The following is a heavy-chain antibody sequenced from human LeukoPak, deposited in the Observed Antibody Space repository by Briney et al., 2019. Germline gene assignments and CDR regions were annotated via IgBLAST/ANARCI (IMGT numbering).Heavy chain of an antibody. CDR2: IWYDGSKK. V-gene: IGHV3-30*02. Sequence: QPGGSLRLSCAASGFTFSRHGMHWVRQAPGKGREWVAYIWYDGSKKYYADSVKGRFTISRDNSKNTLYLQINSLRAEDTAVYYCAKDVGGAEDVWGKGTTVTVSS. J-gene: IGHJ6*04. D-gene: IGHD3-10*01. CDR1: GFTFSRHG. CDR3: AKDVGGAEDV.